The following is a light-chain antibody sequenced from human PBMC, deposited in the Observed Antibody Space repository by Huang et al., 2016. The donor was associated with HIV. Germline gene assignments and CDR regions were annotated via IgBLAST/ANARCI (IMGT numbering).Light chain of an antibody. J-gene: IGKJ3*01. Sequence: DIQMTQSPSSLSASVGERVTIICRASQSISFYLNWYQQKPGKAPKLLIYAASSLQSGVPSRFSGSGSGTDFTLTISSLQPEDFATYYCQQSYSNFRPFGPGPKVDIK. CDR1: QSISFY. CDR2: AAS. V-gene: IGKV1-39*01. CDR3: QQSYSNFRP.